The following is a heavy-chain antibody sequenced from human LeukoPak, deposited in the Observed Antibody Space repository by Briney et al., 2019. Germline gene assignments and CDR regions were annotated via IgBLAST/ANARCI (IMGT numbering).Heavy chain of an antibody. CDR2: INAGNGNT. CDR3: ARKMVRGVEVYYFDY. V-gene: IGHV1-3*01. D-gene: IGHD3-10*01. Sequence: GASVKVSCKASGYTFTSYAMHWVRQAPGQRLEWMGWINAGNGNTKYSQKFQGRVTITRDTSASTAYMELSSLRSEDTAVYYCARKMVRGVEVYYFDYWGQGTLVTVSS. J-gene: IGHJ4*02. CDR1: GYTFTSYA.